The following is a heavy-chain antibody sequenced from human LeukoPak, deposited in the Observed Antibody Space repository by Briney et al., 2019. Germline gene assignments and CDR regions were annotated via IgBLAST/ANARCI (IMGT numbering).Heavy chain of an antibody. J-gene: IGHJ4*02. CDR2: INHSGST. V-gene: IGHV4-34*01. CDR1: GGSFSGYY. Sequence: SSETLSLTCAVYGGSFSGYYWSWIRQPPGKGLEWIGEINHSGSTNYNPSLKSRVTISVDTSKNQFSLKLSSVTAADTAVYYCARAPRRYSYGPLDYWGQGTLVTVSS. CDR3: ARAPRRYSYGPLDY. D-gene: IGHD5-18*01.